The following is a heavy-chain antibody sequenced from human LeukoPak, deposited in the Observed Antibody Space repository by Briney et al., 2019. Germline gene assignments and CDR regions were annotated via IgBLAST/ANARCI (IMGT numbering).Heavy chain of an antibody. Sequence: SETLSLTCTVSGSSINNDFWTWIRQPPGKGLEWIGHIYSTGSANYNPSLKSRVLISGDTSKNQISLKLTSVTAADTAVYFCARHRDYYDTWGHGTLVTVSS. CDR2: IYSTGSA. J-gene: IGHJ4*01. CDR3: ARHRDYYDT. V-gene: IGHV4-59*08. CDR1: GSSINNDF. D-gene: IGHD3-22*01.